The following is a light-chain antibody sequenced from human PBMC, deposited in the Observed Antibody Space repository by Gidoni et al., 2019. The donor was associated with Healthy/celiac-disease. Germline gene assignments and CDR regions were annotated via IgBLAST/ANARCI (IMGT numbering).Light chain of an antibody. CDR1: RLRSYY. CDR2: GKN. J-gene: IGLJ2*01. CDR3: NSRDSSGNHLV. V-gene: IGLV3-19*01. Sequence: LTLLTAVSVALGQTVRITCQGDRLRSYYASWYQQKPGQAPVLVIYGKNNRPSGIPDRFSGSSSGNTASLTITGAQAEDEADYYCNSRDSSGNHLVFGGGTKLTVL.